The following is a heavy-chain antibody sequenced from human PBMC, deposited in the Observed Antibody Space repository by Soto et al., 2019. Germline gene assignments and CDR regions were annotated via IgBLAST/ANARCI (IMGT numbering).Heavy chain of an antibody. CDR3: ARGFLARDHYPYMDV. CDR1: GYTFTTYD. J-gene: IGHJ6*03. V-gene: IGHV1-8*01. CDR2: MNSKSGDT. Sequence: APVKVSCKASGYTFTTYDINWVRQATGQGLEWMGWMNSKSGDTGYAQKFQGRLTMTRDPSISTAYMELSSLTSDDAAIYFCARGFLARDHYPYMDVWGEGTTVTVSS.